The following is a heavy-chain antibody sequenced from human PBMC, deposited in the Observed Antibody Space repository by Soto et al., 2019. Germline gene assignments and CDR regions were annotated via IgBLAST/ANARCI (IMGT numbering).Heavy chain of an antibody. CDR1: GFTFSNFG. CDR3: AKWGVTGHGMDV. V-gene: IGHV3-30*18. J-gene: IGHJ6*02. Sequence: QVQLVESGGGVVQPGRSLRLSCVVSGFTFSNFGMHWVRQAPGKGLEWVAVTSYDGRKKYYADPVKGRFTISRDNSKNTLYLQMNSLRAEDTALYYCAKWGVTGHGMDVWGQGTTVTVSS. CDR2: TSYDGRKK. D-gene: IGHD3-10*01.